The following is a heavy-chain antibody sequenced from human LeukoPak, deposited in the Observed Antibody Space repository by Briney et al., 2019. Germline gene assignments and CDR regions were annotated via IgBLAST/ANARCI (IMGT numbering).Heavy chain of an antibody. J-gene: IGHJ4*02. V-gene: IGHV3-30*18. CDR1: GFTFSSYG. D-gene: IGHD4-23*01. CDR3: AKAGDTVVTPGNY. Sequence: GGSLRLSCAASGFTFSSYGMHWVRQAPGKGLEWVAVISYDGSNKSYADSVKGRFTISRDNSKNTLYLQMNSLRAEDTAVYYCAKAGDTVVTPGNYWGQGTLVTVSS. CDR2: ISYDGSNK.